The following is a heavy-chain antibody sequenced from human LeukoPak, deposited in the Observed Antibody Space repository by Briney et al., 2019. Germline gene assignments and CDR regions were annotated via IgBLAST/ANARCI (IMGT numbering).Heavy chain of an antibody. Sequence: SETLSLTCTVSGGSISSYYWSWIRQPAGKGLEWIGRIYTSGSTNYNPSLKSRVTMSVDTSKNQFSLKLSSVTAADTAVYYCARDTYYYDSSGYIDDYWGQGTLVTVSS. CDR3: ARDTYYYDSSGYIDDY. CDR1: GGSISSYY. CDR2: IYTSGST. J-gene: IGHJ4*02. D-gene: IGHD3-22*01. V-gene: IGHV4-4*07.